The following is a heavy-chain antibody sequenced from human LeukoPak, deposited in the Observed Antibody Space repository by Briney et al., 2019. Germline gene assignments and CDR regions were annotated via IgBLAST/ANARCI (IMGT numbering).Heavy chain of an antibody. D-gene: IGHD2-2*01. Sequence: SETLSLTCTVSSGSITNYYWGWIRQPPGKGLEWIGSIYHSGSTYYNPSLKSRVTISVDTSKNQFSLKLSSVTAADTAVYYCARVYIVVVPAALSLFDYWGQGTLVTVSS. V-gene: IGHV4-38-2*02. CDR2: IYHSGST. CDR3: ARVYIVVVPAALSLFDY. J-gene: IGHJ4*02. CDR1: SGSITNYY.